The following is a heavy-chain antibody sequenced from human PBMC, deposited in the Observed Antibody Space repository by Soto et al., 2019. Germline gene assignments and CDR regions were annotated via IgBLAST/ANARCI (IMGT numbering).Heavy chain of an antibody. CDR2: TTWNSGSL. J-gene: IGHJ4*02. CDR1: GFTFSNYA. CDR3: ANSFGSGSYPFDS. V-gene: IGHV3-9*01. Sequence: EVQLVESGGGLVQPGRSLRLSCAASGFTFSNYAMHWVRQAPGKGLEWVSLTTWNSGSLSYADSAKGRFTISRDNAKNSLYLDMNSLRPEDTALYYCANSFGSGSYPFDSWGQGTLVTVSS. D-gene: IGHD3-10*01.